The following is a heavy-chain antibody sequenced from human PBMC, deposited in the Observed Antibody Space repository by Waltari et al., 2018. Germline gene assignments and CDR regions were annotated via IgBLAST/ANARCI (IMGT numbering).Heavy chain of an antibody. CDR1: GYIFTNYY. CDR2: VNPDTGNA. D-gene: IGHD6-6*01. Sequence: QVLLVQSGAEVKKPGASVKVSCKASGYIFTNYYLHWVRQAPGQGPGWMGWVNPDTGNANYAHNFRGRVTMTWDTSINTAFMDLSGLKSDDTAVYYCARDRTTMAARPGDYWGQGTLVTVSS. CDR3: ARDRTTMAARPGDY. V-gene: IGHV1-2*02. J-gene: IGHJ4*02.